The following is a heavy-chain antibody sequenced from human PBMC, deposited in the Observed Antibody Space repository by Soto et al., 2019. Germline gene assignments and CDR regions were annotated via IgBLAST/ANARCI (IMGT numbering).Heavy chain of an antibody. CDR2: ISYDGSNK. J-gene: IGHJ6*03. V-gene: IGHV3-30*18. D-gene: IGHD3-16*01. CDR3: AKGMIEGLGYYYYYMDV. CDR1: GFTFSSYG. Sequence: GGSLRLSCAASGFTFSSYGMHWVRQAPGKGLEWVAVISYDGSNKYYADSVKGRFTISRDNSKNTLYLQMNSLRAEDTAVYYCAKGMIEGLGYYYYYMDVWGKGTTVTVSS.